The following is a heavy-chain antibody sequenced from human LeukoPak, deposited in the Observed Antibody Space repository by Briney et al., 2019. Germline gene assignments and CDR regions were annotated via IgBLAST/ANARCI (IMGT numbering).Heavy chain of an antibody. Sequence: PSETLSLTCTVSGGSIGSYYWSWVRQPPEKGLEWIGNIVYTGRTNYNPSLKSRVTISIDTTKNQFSLRLNSVTAADTAVYYCARDSWWDGSMTFSDWFGPWGQGTLVTVSS. CDR1: GGSIGSYY. CDR3: ARDSWWDGSMTFSDWFGP. CDR2: IVYTGRT. J-gene: IGHJ5*02. D-gene: IGHD3-10*01. V-gene: IGHV4-59*01.